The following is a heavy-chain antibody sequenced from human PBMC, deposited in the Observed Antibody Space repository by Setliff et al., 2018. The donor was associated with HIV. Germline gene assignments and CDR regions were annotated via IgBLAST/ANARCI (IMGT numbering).Heavy chain of an antibody. D-gene: IGHD6-19*01. CDR3: ARDPPTAGWYFDL. CDR1: GFTFSSYW. J-gene: IGHJ2*01. CDR2: IKPDGSSI. Sequence: LRLSCAASGFTFSSYWIHWVRQTPGKGLVWVSRIKPDGSSITYADSVKGRFTISRDNAKNTVHLQMNSLRADDTAVYYCARDPPTAGWYFDLWGRGTLVTV. V-gene: IGHV3-74*01.